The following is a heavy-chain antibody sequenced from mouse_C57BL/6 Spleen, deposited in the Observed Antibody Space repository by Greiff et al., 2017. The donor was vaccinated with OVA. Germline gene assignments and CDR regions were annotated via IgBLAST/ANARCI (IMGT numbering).Heavy chain of an antibody. CDR3: ARDNY. Sequence: EVKLQESGPGLVKPSQSLSLTCSVTGYSITSGYYWNWIRQFPGNKLEWMGYISYDGSNNYNPSLKNRISITRDTSKNQLFLKLNSVTTEDTATYYCARDNYWGQGTTLTVSS. V-gene: IGHV3-6*01. CDR1: GYSITSGYY. CDR2: ISYDGSN. J-gene: IGHJ2*01.